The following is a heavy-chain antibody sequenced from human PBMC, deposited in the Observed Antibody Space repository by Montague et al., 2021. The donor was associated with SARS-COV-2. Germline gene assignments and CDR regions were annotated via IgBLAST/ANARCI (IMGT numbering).Heavy chain of an antibody. D-gene: IGHD4-17*01. Sequence: SETLSHTCTVSGDSTSCPNCYWGWIRQAPGKGLDWIGTIYNSGTTYYNPSLKSRLTISIGTSKNQFSLKLTSVTAADTAVYYCARHRNYGDHSLDNWFHPWGQGTLVTVSS. CDR3: ARHRNYGDHSLDNWFHP. J-gene: IGHJ5*02. CDR1: GDSTSCPNCY. CDR2: IYNSGTT. V-gene: IGHV4-39*01.